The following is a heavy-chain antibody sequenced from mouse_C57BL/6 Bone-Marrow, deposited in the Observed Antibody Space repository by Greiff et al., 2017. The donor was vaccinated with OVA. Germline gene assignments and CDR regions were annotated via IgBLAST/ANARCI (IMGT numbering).Heavy chain of an antibody. D-gene: IGHD3-1*01. V-gene: IGHV1-82*01. Sequence: QVQLQQSGPELVKPGASVKISCKASGYAFSSSWMNWVKQRPGKGLEWIGRIYPGDGDTNYNGKFKGKATLTADKSSSTAYMQLSSLTSEDSAVYFCARRAQLSGARDYGGQGTSVTVSS. CDR2: IYPGDGDT. CDR3: ARRAQLSGARDY. J-gene: IGHJ4*01. CDR1: GYAFSSSW.